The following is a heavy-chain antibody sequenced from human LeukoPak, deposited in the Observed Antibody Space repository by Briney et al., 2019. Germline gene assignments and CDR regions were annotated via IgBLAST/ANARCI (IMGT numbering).Heavy chain of an antibody. CDR1: GFTFTSSA. CDR3: ARDGHRRYHYDSSGREDAFDI. Sequence: SVKVSCKASGFTFTSSAMQWVRQARGQRLEWIGWIVVGSGNTNYAQKFQERVTITRDMSTSTAYMELRSLRSDDTAVYYCARDGHRRYHYDSSGREDAFDIWGQGTMVTVSS. CDR2: IVVGSGNT. D-gene: IGHD3-22*01. V-gene: IGHV1-58*02. J-gene: IGHJ3*02.